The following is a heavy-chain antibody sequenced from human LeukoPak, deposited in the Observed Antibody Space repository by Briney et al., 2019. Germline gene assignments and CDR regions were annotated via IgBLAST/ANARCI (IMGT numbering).Heavy chain of an antibody. CDR2: ISGSGGST. D-gene: IGHD6-13*01. J-gene: IGHJ4*02. Sequence: PGGSLRLSCAASGFTFSSYAMSWVRQAPGKGLEWVSAISGSGGSTYYADSVKGRFTISRDNSKNTLYLQMNSLRAEDTAVYYRAKQQLVQNYFDYWGQGTLVTVSP. V-gene: IGHV3-23*01. CDR1: GFTFSSYA. CDR3: AKQQLVQNYFDY.